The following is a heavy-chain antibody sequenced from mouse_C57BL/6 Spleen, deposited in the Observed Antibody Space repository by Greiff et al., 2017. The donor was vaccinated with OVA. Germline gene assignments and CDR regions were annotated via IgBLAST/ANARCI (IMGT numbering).Heavy chain of an antibody. CDR2: IHPNSGST. V-gene: IGHV1-64*01. J-gene: IGHJ2*01. D-gene: IGHD1-1*01. CDR3: AREDSSTTVVAFDY. Sequence: VQLQQSGAELVKPGASVQLSCTASGYTFPSYWMHWVKQRPGQGLEWIGMIHPNSGSTNYNETFTSKATLTVNKSSSTDNRQLSSLTSEDSAVYNGAREDSSTTVVAFDYWGKGTTLTVSA. CDR1: GYTFPSYW.